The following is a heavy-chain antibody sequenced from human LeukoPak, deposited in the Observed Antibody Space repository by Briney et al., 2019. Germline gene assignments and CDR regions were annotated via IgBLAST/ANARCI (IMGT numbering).Heavy chain of an antibody. V-gene: IGHV3-74*01. CDR1: GFTFSTYW. J-gene: IGHJ4*02. CDR3: VCRFADY. CDR2: INGDGSIT. D-gene: IGHD3-3*01. Sequence: GGSLRLSCAASGFTFSTYWMHWVRQAPGKGLVWVSRINGDGSITSYADSVKGRFTISRDNAKNTLYLQMNSPRVDDSAVYSCVCRFADYWGQGTLVTVSS.